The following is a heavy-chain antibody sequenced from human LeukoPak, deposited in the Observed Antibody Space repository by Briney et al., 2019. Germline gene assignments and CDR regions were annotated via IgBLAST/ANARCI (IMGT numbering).Heavy chain of an antibody. D-gene: IGHD6-13*01. CDR2: INPNSGGT. J-gene: IGHJ1*01. CDR1: GHTFTGYY. Sequence: GASVKVSCKASGHTFTGYYMHWVRQAPGQGLEWMGWINPNSGGTNYAQKFQGRVTMTRDTSISTAYMELSRLRSDDTAVYYCARERYSSSWPRAEYFQHWGQGTLVTVSS. V-gene: IGHV1-2*02. CDR3: ARERYSSSWPRAEYFQH.